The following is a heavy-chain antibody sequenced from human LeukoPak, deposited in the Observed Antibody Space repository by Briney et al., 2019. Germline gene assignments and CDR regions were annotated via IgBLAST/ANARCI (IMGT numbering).Heavy chain of an antibody. CDR3: AKDMGYSYGPPFDY. CDR2: ISWNSGSI. Sequence: PGGSLRLSCAASGFTFSSYAMSWVRQAPGKGLEWVSGISWNSGSIGYADSVKGRFTISRDNAKNSLYLQMNSLRAEDTALYYCAKDMGYSYGPPFDYWGQGTLVTVSS. CDR1: GFTFSSYA. D-gene: IGHD5-18*01. J-gene: IGHJ4*02. V-gene: IGHV3-9*01.